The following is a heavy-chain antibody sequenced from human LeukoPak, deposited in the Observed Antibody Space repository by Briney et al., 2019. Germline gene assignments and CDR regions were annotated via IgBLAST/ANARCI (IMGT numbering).Heavy chain of an antibody. Sequence: PGGSLRLSCAASGFTFSSYWMSWVRQAPGKGLEWVANIKQDGSEKYYVDSVKGRFTISRDNAKNSLYLQMNSLRAEDTAVYYCAREVLGCYDILTGYYRYFDYWGQGTLVTVSS. V-gene: IGHV3-7*01. CDR3: AREVLGCYDILTGYYRYFDY. D-gene: IGHD3-9*01. J-gene: IGHJ4*02. CDR1: GFTFSSYW. CDR2: IKQDGSEK.